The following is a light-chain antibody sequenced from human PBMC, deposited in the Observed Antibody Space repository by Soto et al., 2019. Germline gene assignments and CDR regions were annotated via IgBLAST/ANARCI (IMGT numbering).Light chain of an antibody. V-gene: IGKV2-28*01. J-gene: IGKJ5*01. CDR3: QQYNSYLIT. CDR2: LGS. CDR1: QSLLHSNGYNY. Sequence: IVMTQSTLSLPVTPGEPASISCRTSQSLLHSNGYNYLDWYLQKPGQSPQVLIYLGSNRASGVPDRFSGSGSGTEFTLTISSLQPDDFATYYCQQYNSYLITFGQGTRLEIK.